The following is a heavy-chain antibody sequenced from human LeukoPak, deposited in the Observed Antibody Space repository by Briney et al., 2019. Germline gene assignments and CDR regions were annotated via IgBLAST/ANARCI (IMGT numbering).Heavy chain of an antibody. J-gene: IGHJ6*03. V-gene: IGHV5-51*01. CDR2: IYPGDSDT. D-gene: IGHD2-2*01. CDR1: GYSFTSYW. CDR3: ARLGSVVVVPAAPYYMDV. Sequence: GESLQISCKGSGYSFTSYWIGWVRQLPGKGLEWMGIIYPGDSDTRYSPSFQGQVTISDDKSISTAYLQWSSLKASDTAMYYCARLGSVVVVPAAPYYMDVWGKGTTVTVSS.